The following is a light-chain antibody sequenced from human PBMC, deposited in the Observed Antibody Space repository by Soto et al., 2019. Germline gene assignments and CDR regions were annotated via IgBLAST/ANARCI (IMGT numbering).Light chain of an antibody. CDR2: SNS. CDR3: ATWDDGLSAYV. V-gene: IGLV1-44*01. CDR1: SSNIGGNT. J-gene: IGLJ1*01. Sequence: QSVLTQPPSASGTPGQRVTFSCSGSSSNIGGNTVSWFQHLPRTAPKLLIFSNSQRPSGVPDRFSGAKSGTSASLAISGLQSEDEANYYCATWDDGLSAYVFVTGTKV.